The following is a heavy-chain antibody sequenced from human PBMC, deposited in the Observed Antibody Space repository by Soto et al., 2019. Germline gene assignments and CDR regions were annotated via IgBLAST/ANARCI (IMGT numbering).Heavy chain of an antibody. J-gene: IGHJ4*02. D-gene: IGHD1-26*01. CDR3: ARRGSGSYYDC. Sequence: EVPLLESGGGLVQPGGSLRLSCAASGFTFSSYAMRWVRQAPGKGLEWVSAISGSGDSTYYADSVKGRFTISRDNSKSTLYLQMNSLRAEDTAIYYCARRGSGSYYDCWGQGTLVTVSS. CDR2: ISGSGDST. CDR1: GFTFSSYA. V-gene: IGHV3-23*01.